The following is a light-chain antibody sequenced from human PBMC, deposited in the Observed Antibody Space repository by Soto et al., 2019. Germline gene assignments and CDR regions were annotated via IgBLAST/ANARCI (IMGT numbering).Light chain of an antibody. V-gene: IGKV3-15*01. J-gene: IGKJ1*01. Sequence: EIVLTQSPATLSLSPGGRATLSCRASQSVGSNLAWYQQKPGQAPRLLIYDASTRATGVPAKVSGSGSGTEFTLTISSLQSEDFAVYYCQQHDSWPRTFGQGTKVDI. CDR3: QQHDSWPRT. CDR2: DAS. CDR1: QSVGSN.